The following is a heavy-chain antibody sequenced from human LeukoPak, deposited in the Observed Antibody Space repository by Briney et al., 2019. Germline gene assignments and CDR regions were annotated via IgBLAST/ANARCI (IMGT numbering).Heavy chain of an antibody. CDR2: IYYSGST. CDR1: GGSISSYY. Sequence: PSETLSLTCTVSGGSISSYYWSWIRQPPGKGLEWIWYIYYSGSTNYNPSLKSRVTISVDTSKNQFSLKLSSVTAADTAVYYCARARNYYDSSGYYDAFDIWGQGTMVTVSS. V-gene: IGHV4-59*01. J-gene: IGHJ3*02. CDR3: ARARNYYDSSGYYDAFDI. D-gene: IGHD3-22*01.